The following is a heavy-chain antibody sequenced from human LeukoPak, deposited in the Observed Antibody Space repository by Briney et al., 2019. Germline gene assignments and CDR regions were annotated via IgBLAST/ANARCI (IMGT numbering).Heavy chain of an antibody. V-gene: IGHV4-59*01. J-gene: IGHJ4*02. CDR1: GGPISSYY. CDR2: IYYSGST. Sequence: SETLSLTXTVSGGPISSYYWSWIRQPPGKGLEWIGYIYYSGSTNYNPSLKSRVTISVDTSKNQFSLKLSSVAAADTAVYYCARHYEIKNRYYFDYWGQGTLVTVSS. CDR3: ARHYEIKNRYYFDY. D-gene: IGHD3-9*01.